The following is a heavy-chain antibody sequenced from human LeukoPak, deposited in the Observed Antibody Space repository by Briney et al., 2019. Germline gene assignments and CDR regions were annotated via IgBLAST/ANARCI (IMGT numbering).Heavy chain of an antibody. CDR3: ARLSTVVTGKNWFDP. D-gene: IGHD2-15*01. CDR2: ISSSGSTI. J-gene: IGHJ5*02. Sequence: GGSLRLSCAASGFTFSDYYMSWIRQAPGKGLEWVSYISSSGSTIYYADSVKGRFTISRDHAKNSLYLQMNSLRAEDTAVYYCARLSTVVTGKNWFDPWGQGTLVTVSS. CDR1: GFTFSDYY. V-gene: IGHV3-11*04.